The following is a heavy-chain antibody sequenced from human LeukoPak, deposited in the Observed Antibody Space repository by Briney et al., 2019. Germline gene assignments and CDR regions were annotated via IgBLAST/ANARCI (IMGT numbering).Heavy chain of an antibody. CDR2: IKQDGSEK. CDR3: ARQVEIVVVPAAHYYFDY. Sequence: PGGSLRLSCAASGFNFTSYWMSWVRQAPGKGLEWVATIKQDGSEKFYVDSVKGRFTISRDDATSSLSLQMNSLRAEDTAVYYCARQVEIVVVPAAHYYFDYWGQGTLVTVSS. J-gene: IGHJ4*02. D-gene: IGHD2-2*01. V-gene: IGHV3-7*01. CDR1: GFNFTSYW.